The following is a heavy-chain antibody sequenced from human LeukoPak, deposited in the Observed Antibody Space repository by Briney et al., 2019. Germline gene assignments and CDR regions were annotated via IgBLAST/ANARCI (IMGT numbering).Heavy chain of an antibody. Sequence: SETLSLTCAVYGGSFSGYYWSWIRQPPGKGLEWIGEINHSGSTNYNPSLKSRVTISVDTSKNQFSLKLSSVTAVDTAVYYFARGGRTPLSGSALGKYNWFDAWGQGTLVTVSS. CDR2: INHSGST. CDR1: GGSFSGYY. V-gene: IGHV4-34*01. CDR3: ARGGRTPLSGSALGKYNWFDA. J-gene: IGHJ5*02. D-gene: IGHD2/OR15-2a*01.